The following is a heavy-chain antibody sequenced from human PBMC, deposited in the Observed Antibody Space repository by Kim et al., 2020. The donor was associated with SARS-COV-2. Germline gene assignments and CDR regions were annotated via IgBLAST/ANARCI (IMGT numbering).Heavy chain of an antibody. D-gene: IGHD6-13*01. CDR1: GFTFSSYW. J-gene: IGHJ6*02. CDR3: ARADSSLYFNFYYYYVLDV. V-gene: IGHV3-7*03. CDR2: IKQDGSEK. Sequence: GGSLRLSCAASGFTFSSYWMSWVRQAPGKGLEWVANIKQDGSEKYYVDSVKGRFTISRDNAKNSLYLQMNSLRAEDTAVYYCARADSSLYFNFYYYYVLDVWGQGTTVTVSS.